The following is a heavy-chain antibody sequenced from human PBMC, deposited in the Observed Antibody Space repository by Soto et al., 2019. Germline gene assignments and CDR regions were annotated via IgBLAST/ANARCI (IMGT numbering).Heavy chain of an antibody. CDR1: GGTFSSYA. J-gene: IGHJ2*01. V-gene: IGHV1-69*06. CDR3: AREGYCSGGSCYGSWSFDL. D-gene: IGHD2-15*01. Sequence: QVQLVQSGAEVKKPGSSVKVSCKASGGTFSSYAISWVRQAPGQGLEWMGGIIPIFGTANYAQKFQGRVTITADKSTSTAYMELSSLRSEDTAVYYCAREGYCSGGSCYGSWSFDLWGRGTLVTVSS. CDR2: IIPIFGTA.